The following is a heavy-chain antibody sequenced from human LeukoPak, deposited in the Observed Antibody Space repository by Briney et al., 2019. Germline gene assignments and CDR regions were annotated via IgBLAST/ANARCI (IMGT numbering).Heavy chain of an antibody. CDR1: GYTFTSYG. Sequence: GASVKVSCKASGYTFTSYGISWVRQAPGQGLEWMGWISAYNGNTNYAQKLQGRVTMTTDTSTSTVYMELSSLRSEDTAVYYCASWDIGYYYDSSGSLPRTLEDDIWGQGTMVTVSS. CDR2: ISAYNGNT. CDR3: ASWDIGYYYDSSGSLPRTLEDDI. V-gene: IGHV1-18*01. D-gene: IGHD3-22*01. J-gene: IGHJ3*02.